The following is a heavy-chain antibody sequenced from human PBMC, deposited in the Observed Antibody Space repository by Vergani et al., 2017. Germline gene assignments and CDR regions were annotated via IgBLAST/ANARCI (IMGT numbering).Heavy chain of an antibody. J-gene: IGHJ5*02. CDR3: ARDITASVKSPPHPDWFEP. CDR1: GFNFPSFT. V-gene: IGHV3-21*06. Sequence: EAYLVQSGGGLVTPGGSLILSCAASGFNFPSFTMNWVRQAPGRGLEWISSIKFPPGEIFYADSVKGRFTISRDNVKIVLFLQMENLRAADTGVYFCARDITASVKSPPHPDWFEPWGQGYLVPGSS. CDR2: IKFPPGEI. D-gene: IGHD5-18*01.